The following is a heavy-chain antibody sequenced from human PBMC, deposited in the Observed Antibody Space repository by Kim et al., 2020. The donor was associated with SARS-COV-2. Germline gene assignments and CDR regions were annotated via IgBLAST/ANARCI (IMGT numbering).Heavy chain of an antibody. J-gene: IGHJ6*02. CDR1: GGTFSSYA. CDR3: ARDAAAAYQDYYYGMDV. Sequence: SVKVSCKASGGTFSSYAISWVRQAPGQGLEWMGGIIPIFGTANYAQKFQGRVTITADKSTSTAYMELSSLRSEYTAVYYCARDAAAAYQDYYYGMDVWGQGTTVTVSS. D-gene: IGHD2-2*01. V-gene: IGHV1-69*06. CDR2: IIPIFGTA.